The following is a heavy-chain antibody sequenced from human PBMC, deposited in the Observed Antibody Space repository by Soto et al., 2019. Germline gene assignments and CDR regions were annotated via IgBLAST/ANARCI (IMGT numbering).Heavy chain of an antibody. J-gene: IGHJ6*02. Sequence: GASVKVSCKASGGTFSSYAISWVRQAPGQGLEWMGGIIPIFGTANYAQKFQGRVTITADESTSTAYMELSSLRSEDTAVYYCARDCSSTSCPYYYYYGMDVWGQGTTVTVSS. CDR3: ARDCSSTSCPYYYYYGMDV. CDR2: IIPIFGTA. CDR1: GGTFSSYA. D-gene: IGHD2-2*01. V-gene: IGHV1-69*13.